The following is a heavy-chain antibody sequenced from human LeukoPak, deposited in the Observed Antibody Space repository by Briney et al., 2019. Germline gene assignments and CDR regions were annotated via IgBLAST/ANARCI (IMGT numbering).Heavy chain of an antibody. CDR2: ISNSGNTI. CDR3: ARYRVITNDYFDS. D-gene: IGHD3-16*01. V-gene: IGHV3-11*01. Sequence: GGSLRLSCAASGFTLGDYYMTWIRQAPGEGLEWVSYISNSGNTIKEADSVKGRFTISRDNAQNSLFLQMKSLRAEDTAVYYCARYRVITNDYFDSWGQGTLVTVSS. J-gene: IGHJ4*02. CDR1: GFTLGDYY.